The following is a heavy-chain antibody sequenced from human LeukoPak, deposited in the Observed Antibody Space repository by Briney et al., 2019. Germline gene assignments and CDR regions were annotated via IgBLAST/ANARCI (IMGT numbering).Heavy chain of an antibody. CDR1: GGSISSSNW. CDR3: ARASHWNQLHYFDY. V-gene: IGHV4-4*02. Sequence: SGTLSLTYAVSGGSISSSNWWSWVRQPPGKGLEWIGEIYHSGSTNYNPSLKSRVTISVDKSKNQFSLKLSSVTAADTAVYYCARASHWNQLHYFDYWGQGTLVTVSS. CDR2: IYHSGST. J-gene: IGHJ4*02. D-gene: IGHD1-1*01.